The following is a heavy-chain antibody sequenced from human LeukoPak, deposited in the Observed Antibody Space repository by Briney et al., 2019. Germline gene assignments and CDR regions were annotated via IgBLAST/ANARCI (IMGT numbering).Heavy chain of an antibody. CDR1: GFTFSSYV. Sequence: GGSLRLSCAASGFTFSSYVMHWVRQAPGKGLEWVALISNDGSSKYYADSVKGRFTISRDNSKNTLYLQMSSLRTEDTAVYYCARGGSDWYNGDYWGQGTPVTVSS. D-gene: IGHD6-19*01. V-gene: IGHV3-30-3*01. J-gene: IGHJ4*02. CDR3: ARGGSDWYNGDY. CDR2: ISNDGSSK.